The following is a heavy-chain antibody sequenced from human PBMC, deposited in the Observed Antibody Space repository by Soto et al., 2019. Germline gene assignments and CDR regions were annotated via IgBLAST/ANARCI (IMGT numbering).Heavy chain of an antibody. CDR1: GGTFSSYA. CDR2: IIPIFGTA. D-gene: IGHD6-19*01. J-gene: IGHJ4*02. Sequence: VKVSCKASGGTFSSYAISWVRQAPGQGLEWMGGIIPIFGTANYAQKFQGRVTITADKSTSTAYMELSSLRSEDTAVYYCARDPDGAVAGRFDYWGQGTLVTVSS. CDR3: ARDPDGAVAGRFDY. V-gene: IGHV1-69*06.